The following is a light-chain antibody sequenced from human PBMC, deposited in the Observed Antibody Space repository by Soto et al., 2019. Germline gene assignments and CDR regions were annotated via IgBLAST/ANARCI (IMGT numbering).Light chain of an antibody. CDR3: QQYNSYSPWT. V-gene: IGKV1-5*01. Sequence: DIQMTQSPSTLSASVGDRVTITCRASQSIATYLTWYQQKPGKAPKLLIYDASSLESGVPSRFSGSGSGTEFTLTISSLQPDDFATYYCQQYNSYSPWTFGQGTKVDIK. CDR2: DAS. J-gene: IGKJ1*01. CDR1: QSIATY.